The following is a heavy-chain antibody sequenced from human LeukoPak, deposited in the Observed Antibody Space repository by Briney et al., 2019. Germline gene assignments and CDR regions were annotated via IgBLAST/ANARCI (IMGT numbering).Heavy chain of an antibody. CDR3: AKDRVLRDDGWVFDY. CDR2: ISSSSSYT. J-gene: IGHJ4*02. D-gene: IGHD5-24*01. V-gene: IGHV3-11*05. CDR1: GFTFSDYY. Sequence: GGSLRLSCAASGFTFSDYYMSWIRQAPGKGLEWGSYISSSSSYTNYADSVKGRFTISRDNAKNSLYLQMNSLRAEDTAIYYCAKDRVLRDDGWVFDYWGQGTLVTVSS.